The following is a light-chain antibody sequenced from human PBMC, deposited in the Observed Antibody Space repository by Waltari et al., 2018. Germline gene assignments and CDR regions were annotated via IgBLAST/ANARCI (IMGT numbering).Light chain of an antibody. CDR1: SSDIGDSDF. CDR3: SSFTTTKTLL. CDR2: DVT. V-gene: IGLV2-14*03. J-gene: IGLJ1*01. Sequence: QSALTQPASVSGSPGQSITVSCTGTSSDIGDSDFVSWYQQRPGVAPKSRILDVTNRPSRISDRFSGSKSGNTASLTISGLQAEDEADYYCSSFTTTKTLLFGTGTKVTVL.